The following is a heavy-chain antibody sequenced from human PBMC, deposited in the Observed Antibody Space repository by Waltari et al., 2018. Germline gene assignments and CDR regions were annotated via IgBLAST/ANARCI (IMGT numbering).Heavy chain of an antibody. V-gene: IGHV4-38-2*01. Sequence: QVQLQESGPGLVKPSETLSLTCAVSGYSISSGYYWGWIRQPPGKGLEWIGSIYHSGSTYYKPSVKSRVTISVDTSKNQFSLKLSSVTAADTAVYYCARGRELTTVVTPSNWFDPWGQGTLVTVSS. CDR2: IYHSGST. D-gene: IGHD4-17*01. CDR3: ARGRELTTVVTPSNWFDP. CDR1: GYSISSGYY. J-gene: IGHJ5*02.